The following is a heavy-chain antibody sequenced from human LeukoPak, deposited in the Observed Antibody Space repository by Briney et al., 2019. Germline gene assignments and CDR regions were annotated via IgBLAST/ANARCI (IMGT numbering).Heavy chain of an antibody. Sequence: GGSLRLSCVASALIFSSYDMHWVRQAPGKGLEWVAVISYDGSHKYYADSVKGRFSISRDNSKNTLYLQMNSLRADDTAVYYCAKGARGDTVTSIVGLNWFDPWGQGTLVTVSS. CDR3: AKGARGDTVTSIVGLNWFDP. D-gene: IGHD4-17*01. CDR1: ALIFSSYD. V-gene: IGHV3-30*18. J-gene: IGHJ5*02. CDR2: ISYDGSHK.